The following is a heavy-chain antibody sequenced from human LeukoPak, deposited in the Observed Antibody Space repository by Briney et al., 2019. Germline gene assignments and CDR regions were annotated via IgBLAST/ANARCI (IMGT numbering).Heavy chain of an antibody. Sequence: SETLSLTCTVSGDSFSSYYWSWIRQPPGKGLDWIGYIYYSGSTNYNPSLKSRVTISVDTSKNQFSLKLNPVTAADTAVYYCARHRSKWLQSSFDYWGQGTLVTVSS. J-gene: IGHJ4*02. CDR3: ARHRSKWLQSSFDY. CDR2: IYYSGST. V-gene: IGHV4-59*08. CDR1: GDSFSSYY. D-gene: IGHD5-24*01.